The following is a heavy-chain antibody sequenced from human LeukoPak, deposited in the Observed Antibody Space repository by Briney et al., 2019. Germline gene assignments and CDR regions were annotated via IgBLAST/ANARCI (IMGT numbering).Heavy chain of an antibody. D-gene: IGHD6-19*01. V-gene: IGHV3-74*01. Sequence: GGSLRLSCAASGFTFSNYWMHWVRQVPGKGLVWVSLINRDGSTTNYADSVKGRFTISRDNAKNSVYLQMHSLRAEDTAVYYCARDDGIAVASDYWGQGTLVTVSS. CDR1: GFTFSNYW. CDR3: ARDDGIAVASDY. J-gene: IGHJ4*02. CDR2: INRDGSTT.